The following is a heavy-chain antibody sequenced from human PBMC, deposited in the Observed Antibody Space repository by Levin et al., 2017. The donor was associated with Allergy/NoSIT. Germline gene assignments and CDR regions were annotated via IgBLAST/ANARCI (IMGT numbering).Heavy chain of an antibody. CDR3: AREAGDRTMFFDY. CDR2: ISYSGNT. Sequence: KPSETLSLTCTVSGGSVSSGNYYWSWIRQPPGKGLEWIGYISYSGNTNYNPSLKSRVTISVDTSKNQFSLKLSSVTAADTAVYYCAREAGDRTMFFDYWGQGTLVSISS. CDR1: GGSVSSGNYY. V-gene: IGHV4-61*01. J-gene: IGHJ4*02. D-gene: IGHD3-10*02.